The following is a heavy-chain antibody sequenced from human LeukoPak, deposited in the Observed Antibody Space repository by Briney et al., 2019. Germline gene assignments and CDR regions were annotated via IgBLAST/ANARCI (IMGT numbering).Heavy chain of an antibody. Sequence: GASVKVSCKASGYTFTNYGINWVRQAPGQGLEWMGWISAYNGVTKSAQKLQGRVTMTTDTSTSTAYMELRNLRSDDTAVYYCARDRAEIAPLDNWFDPWGQGTLVTVSS. J-gene: IGHJ5*02. CDR1: GYTFTNYG. CDR2: ISAYNGVT. CDR3: ARDRAEIAPLDNWFDP. V-gene: IGHV1-18*01. D-gene: IGHD2-21*01.